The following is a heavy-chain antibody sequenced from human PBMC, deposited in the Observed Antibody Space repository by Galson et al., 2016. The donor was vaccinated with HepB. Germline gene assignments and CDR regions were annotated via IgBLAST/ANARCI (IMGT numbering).Heavy chain of an antibody. CDR1: GFTFRNYA. CDR2: IDGPTPNT. CDR3: TTWLSHHFDY. D-gene: IGHD5-12*01. J-gene: IGHJ4*02. V-gene: IGHV3-23*01. Sequence: SLRLSCAASGFTFRNYALSWVRRAPGKGLEWVAHIDGPTPNTHYADSVGGRFSIYRDNSRDTIYLQMDSLTAEDSATYYCTTWLSHHFDYWGQGTRVTVSS.